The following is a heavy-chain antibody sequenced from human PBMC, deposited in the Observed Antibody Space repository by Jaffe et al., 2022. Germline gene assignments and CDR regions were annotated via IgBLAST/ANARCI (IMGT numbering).Heavy chain of an antibody. J-gene: IGHJ4*02. V-gene: IGHV3-48*01. CDR1: GFKFSSYG. CDR2: FSGSSNTI. Sequence: DVQLVESGGTLAQPGGSLRLSCAGSGFKFSSYGMNWVRQAPGKGLEWVAHFSGSSNTIFYSESVKGRFTISRDDAKNSLYLQMNSLRAEDTAVYYCVRGALDFWGQGTLVTVSS. CDR3: VRGALDF.